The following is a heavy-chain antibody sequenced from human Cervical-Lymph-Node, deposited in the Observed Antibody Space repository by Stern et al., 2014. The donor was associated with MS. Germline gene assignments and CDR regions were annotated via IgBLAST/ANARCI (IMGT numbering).Heavy chain of an antibody. J-gene: IGHJ6*02. CDR2: INTSGGST. V-gene: IGHV1-46*01. D-gene: IGHD6-19*01. Sequence: VQLVGSGAEVKKPGASVKVSCKTSGYTFTSYYIHWVRQAPGQGLEWMGIINTSGGSTSYAQKFQDRVTMTRDTSTSTVYMELSSLRSDDTALYYCARVAVAGTAYYYYGMDVWGQGTTVTVSS. CDR1: GYTFTSYY. CDR3: ARVAVAGTAYYYYGMDV.